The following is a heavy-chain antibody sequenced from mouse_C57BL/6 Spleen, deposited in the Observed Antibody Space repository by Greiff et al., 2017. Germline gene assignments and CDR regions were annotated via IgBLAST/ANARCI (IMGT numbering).Heavy chain of an antibody. CDR3: ARMTGTYYFDY. J-gene: IGHJ2*01. Sequence: VQLVESGPGLVQPSQSLSITCTVSGFSLTSYGVHWVRQSPGKGLEWLGVIWSGGSTDYNAAFISRLSISKDNSKSQVFFKMNSLQADDTAIYYCARMTGTYYFDYWGQGTTLTVSS. D-gene: IGHD4-1*01. V-gene: IGHV2-2*01. CDR2: IWSGGST. CDR1: GFSLTSYG.